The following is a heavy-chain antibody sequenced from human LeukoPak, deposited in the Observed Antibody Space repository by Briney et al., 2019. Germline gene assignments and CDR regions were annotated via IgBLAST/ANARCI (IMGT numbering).Heavy chain of an antibody. CDR2: ISYDGSNK. Sequence: GRSLRLSCAASGFTFSSYAMHWVRQAPGKGLEWVAVISYDGSNKNYADSVKGRFTISRDNSKNTLYLQMNSLRAEDTAVYYCARDLGVRYFDWSSIRTYGMDVWGQGTTVTVSS. CDR1: GFTFSSYA. V-gene: IGHV3-30*04. D-gene: IGHD3-9*01. J-gene: IGHJ6*02. CDR3: ARDLGVRYFDWSSIRTYGMDV.